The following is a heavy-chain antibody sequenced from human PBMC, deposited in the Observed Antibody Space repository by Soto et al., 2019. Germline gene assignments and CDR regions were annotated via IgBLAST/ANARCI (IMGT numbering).Heavy chain of an antibody. D-gene: IGHD3-22*01. J-gene: IGHJ4*02. Sequence: PGGSLRLSCEASGFTFSSYAMSWVRQAPGKGLEWVSAISGSGGSTYYADSVKGRFTISRDNSKNTLYLQMNSLRAEDTAVYYCAKDGIVVVITYYFDYWGQGTLVTVSS. CDR1: GFTFSSYA. CDR3: AKDGIVVVITYYFDY. CDR2: ISGSGGST. V-gene: IGHV3-23*01.